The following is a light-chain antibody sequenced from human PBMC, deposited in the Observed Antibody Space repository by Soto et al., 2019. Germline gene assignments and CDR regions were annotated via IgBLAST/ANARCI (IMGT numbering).Light chain of an antibody. CDR3: CSYTYTYSV. J-gene: IGLJ3*02. CDR2: DAT. CDR1: SSDFGGSEF. Sequence: QSALTQPRSVSASPGQSVAISCTKTSSDFGGSEFVSWYQQQPGKAPKLIIYDATQRPSGVPDRFPGSKSGDTASLTISGLQAEDEADYYCCSYTYTYSVFGGGTKLTVL. V-gene: IGLV2-11*01.